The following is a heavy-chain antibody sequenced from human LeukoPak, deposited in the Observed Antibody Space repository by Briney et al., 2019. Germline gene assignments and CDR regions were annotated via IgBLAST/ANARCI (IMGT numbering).Heavy chain of an antibody. D-gene: IGHD3-22*01. Sequence: ASVKVSCKASGYSFTSYGISWGRQAPGQGLEWMGWISGYNGNTNYARKLQGRVTMTTDTSTSTAYMDLRSLRSDDTAVYYCARGRDSSGYYYASAEYFQHWGQGTLVTVSS. J-gene: IGHJ1*01. V-gene: IGHV1-18*01. CDR3: ARGRDSSGYYYASAEYFQH. CDR1: GYSFTSYG. CDR2: ISGYNGNT.